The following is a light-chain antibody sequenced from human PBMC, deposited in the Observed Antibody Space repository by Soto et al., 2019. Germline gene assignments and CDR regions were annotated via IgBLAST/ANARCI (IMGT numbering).Light chain of an antibody. CDR3: SSYTSSSLSV. CDR2: DVS. Sequence: QTVLTQPDSISGSPGQSITISCTGTSSDVGGYSYVSWYQQLPGKAPKLMIYDVSDRPSGVSNRFSGSKSGNTASLTISGLQAQDEADYYCSSYTSSSLSVFGTGTTVTVL. V-gene: IGLV2-14*01. CDR1: SSDVGGYSY. J-gene: IGLJ1*01.